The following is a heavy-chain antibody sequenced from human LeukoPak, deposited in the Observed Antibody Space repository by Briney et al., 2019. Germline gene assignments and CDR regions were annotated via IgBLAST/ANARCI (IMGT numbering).Heavy chain of an antibody. CDR2: ITSSSSTI. CDR3: ARSDLPVAGQGKVDY. V-gene: IGHV3-48*04. D-gene: IGHD6-19*01. CDR1: GFTFSNAW. Sequence: HPGGSLRLSCAASGFTFSNAWMSWVRQAPGKGLEWVSYITSSSSTIYYADSVKGRFTISRDNAKNSLFLQMNSLRAEDTAVYYCARSDLPVAGQGKVDYWGQGTLVTVSS. J-gene: IGHJ4*02.